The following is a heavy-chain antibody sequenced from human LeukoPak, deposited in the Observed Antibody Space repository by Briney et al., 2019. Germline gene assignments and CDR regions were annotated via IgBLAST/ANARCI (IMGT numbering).Heavy chain of an antibody. D-gene: IGHD6-6*01. V-gene: IGHV4-59*11. CDR3: ARGGQIAALYYFDY. CDR1: GGSISSHY. Sequence: SETLSLTCTVSGGSISSHYRSWIRQPPGKGLEWIGYIYYSGSTKYNPPLKSRVTTSVDTSKNQFSLKLSSVTAADTAVYYCARGGQIAALYYFDYWGQGTLVTVSS. CDR2: IYYSGST. J-gene: IGHJ4*02.